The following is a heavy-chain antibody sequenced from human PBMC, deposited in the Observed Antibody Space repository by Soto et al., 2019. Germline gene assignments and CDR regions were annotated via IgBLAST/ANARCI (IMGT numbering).Heavy chain of an antibody. CDR1: GGSISSGDNF. Sequence: QVQLQESGPGLVKPSQTLSLTCTVSGGSISSGDNFWNWIRQSPGKGLEWIGYIHHSGSTYYNPSLKSRLTISVDTSKNQIYLKRTSVTAAETAVYYCAKDTGTYPYYFDSWGQGTLVTVSS. V-gene: IGHV4-30-4*01. CDR3: AKDTGTYPYYFDS. J-gene: IGHJ4*02. D-gene: IGHD1-26*01. CDR2: IHHSGST.